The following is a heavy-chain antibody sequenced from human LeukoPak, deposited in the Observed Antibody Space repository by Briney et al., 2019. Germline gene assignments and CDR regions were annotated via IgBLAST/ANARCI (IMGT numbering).Heavy chain of an antibody. Sequence: PSETLSLTCAVSGGSISSSNWWSWVRQPPGKGLEWIGEIYHSGSTNYNPSLKSRVTISVDKSKNQFSLKLSSVTAADTAVYYCARVSPNTVTTLQYFDYWGQGTLVTVSS. V-gene: IGHV4-4*02. CDR3: ARVSPNTVTTLQYFDY. CDR1: GGSISSSNW. D-gene: IGHD4-17*01. CDR2: IYHSGST. J-gene: IGHJ4*02.